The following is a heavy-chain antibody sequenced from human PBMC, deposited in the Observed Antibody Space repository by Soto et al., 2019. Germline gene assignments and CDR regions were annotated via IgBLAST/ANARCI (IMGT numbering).Heavy chain of an antibody. V-gene: IGHV4-61*01. D-gene: IGHD2-21*02. J-gene: IGHJ4*02. CDR3: ARSPATAISDFDY. CDR1: GGSVTSGNDY. Sequence: QVQLQESGPGLVKPSETLTLTCTVSGGSVTSGNDYWSWIRQPPAKGLEWIGYIYHSGSTQYNPSLKSRVTIAVDTSKNQFSLKLTSLTAADTAVYYCARSPATAISDFDYWGRGTLVSVSS. CDR2: IYHSGST.